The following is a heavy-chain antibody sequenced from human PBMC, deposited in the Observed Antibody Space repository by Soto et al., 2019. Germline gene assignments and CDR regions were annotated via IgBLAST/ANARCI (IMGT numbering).Heavy chain of an antibody. CDR3: AREGSSSWYSFDY. Sequence: EVQLVESGGGLVQPGGSLRLSCAASGFTFSSYSMNWVRQAPGKGLEWVSYISSSTSTIYYADSVKGRFTISRDNAKNSLYLPMNSLRAEDTAVYYCAREGSSSWYSFDYWGQGTLVTVSS. CDR1: GFTFSSYS. D-gene: IGHD6-13*01. V-gene: IGHV3-48*01. J-gene: IGHJ4*02. CDR2: ISSSTSTI.